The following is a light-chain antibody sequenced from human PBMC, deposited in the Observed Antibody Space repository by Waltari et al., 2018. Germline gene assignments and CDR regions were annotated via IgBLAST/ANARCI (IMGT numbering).Light chain of an antibody. Sequence: VLLTQSPATLSLSPGKGATLSCRATQNVNNYLAWYQQKPGQAPRLLIYGASSRATGIPDRFSGSGSGTDFTLTISSLEPEDFAVYYCQKYSSSPHSFGPGTKVEIK. V-gene: IGKV3-20*01. J-gene: IGKJ2*03. CDR1: QNVNNY. CDR2: GAS. CDR3: QKYSSSPHS.